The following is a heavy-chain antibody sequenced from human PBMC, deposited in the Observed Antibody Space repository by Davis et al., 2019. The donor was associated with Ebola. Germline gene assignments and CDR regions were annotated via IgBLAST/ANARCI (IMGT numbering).Heavy chain of an antibody. CDR2: ISSSSSYI. Sequence: GESLKISCAASGFTFSSYSMNWVRQAPGKGLEWVSSISSSSSYIYYADSVKGRFTISRDNSKNTLYLQMNSLRGEDTAVYYCAGGSSSSWSLYGYWGQGTLVTVSS. V-gene: IGHV3-21*04. D-gene: IGHD6-13*01. J-gene: IGHJ4*02. CDR3: AGGSSSSWSLYGY. CDR1: GFTFSSYS.